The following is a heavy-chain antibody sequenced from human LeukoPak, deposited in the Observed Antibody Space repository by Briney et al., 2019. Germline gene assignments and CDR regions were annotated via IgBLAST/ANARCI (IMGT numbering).Heavy chain of an antibody. J-gene: IGHJ4*02. Sequence: GSLRLSCAASGFAFSDYYMSWIRQPPGKGLEWIGEINHRGSTTYNPSLKSRVTISLDTSKNQFSLKLSSVTAADTAVYYCARLSGSTKGFDYWGQGTLVTVSS. CDR3: ARLSGSTKGFDY. V-gene: IGHV4-34*01. CDR2: INHRGST. CDR1: GFAFSDYY. D-gene: IGHD1-26*01.